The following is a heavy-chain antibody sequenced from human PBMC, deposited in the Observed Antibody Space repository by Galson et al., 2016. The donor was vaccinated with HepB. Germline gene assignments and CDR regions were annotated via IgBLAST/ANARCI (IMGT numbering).Heavy chain of an antibody. CDR3: ARGRNSAFDY. Sequence: CAISGDSVSADMVAWNWIRQYPSRGLERLGRTYYRTRWFSDYAESVQGRITINPDTSNNHFSLQLNSVTPDDTAIYFCARGRNSAFDYWGQGILVTVSS. D-gene: IGHD1-7*01. CDR2: TYYRTRWFS. J-gene: IGHJ4*02. CDR1: GDSVSADMVA. V-gene: IGHV6-1*01.